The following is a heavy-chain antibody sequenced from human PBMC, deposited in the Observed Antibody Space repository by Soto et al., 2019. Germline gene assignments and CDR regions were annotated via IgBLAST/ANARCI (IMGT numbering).Heavy chain of an antibody. CDR1: GFTFSSYA. J-gene: IGHJ4*02. CDR2: ISGSGGST. Sequence: GGSLRLSCAASGFTFSSYAMSWVRQAPGKGLEWVSAISGSGGSTYYADSVKGRFTISRDNSKNTLYLQMNSLRAEDTAVYYCTRGGTSATYWGLFDYWGQGALVTVSS. CDR3: TRGGTSATYWGLFDY. V-gene: IGHV3-23*01. D-gene: IGHD7-27*01.